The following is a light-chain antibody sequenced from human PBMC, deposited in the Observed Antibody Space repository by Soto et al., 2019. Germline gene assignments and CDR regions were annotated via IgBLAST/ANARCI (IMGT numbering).Light chain of an antibody. CDR2: DAS. J-gene: IGKJ4*01. Sequence: IQLTQSPSSLSASVGDRVTITCRASQGISSYLGWYQQKPGKAPNLLIYDASTLQSGVPSRFTGSASGTDFTLTISSLQPEDVATYYCQKYDSAPLTFGGGTKVDIK. CDR1: QGISSY. CDR3: QKYDSAPLT. V-gene: IGKV1-27*01.